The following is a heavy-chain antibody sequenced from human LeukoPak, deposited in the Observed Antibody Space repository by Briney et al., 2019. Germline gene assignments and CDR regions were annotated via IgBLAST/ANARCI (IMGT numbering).Heavy chain of an antibody. Sequence: GGSLRLSCAASGFTFSSYWMHWVRQAPGKGLVWVSRINSDGSSTSYADSVKGRFTISRDNAKNSLYLQMNSLRAEDTALYYCAKDISSYSRWLVLRRDYYYGMDVWGQGTTVTVSS. V-gene: IGHV3-74*01. D-gene: IGHD6-19*01. J-gene: IGHJ6*02. CDR1: GFTFSSYW. CDR3: AKDISSYSRWLVLRRDYYYGMDV. CDR2: INSDGSST.